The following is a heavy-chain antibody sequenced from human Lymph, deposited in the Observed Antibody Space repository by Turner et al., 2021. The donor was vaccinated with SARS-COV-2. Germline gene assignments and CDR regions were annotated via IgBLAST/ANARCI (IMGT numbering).Heavy chain of an antibody. CDR1: GFTFTGYW. CDR2: IKHDGSEK. V-gene: IGHV3-7*03. CDR3: AREDTVMVYDY. J-gene: IGHJ4*02. D-gene: IGHD5-18*01. Sequence: EVQLVESGGGLVQPGGSLRLSWSASGFTFTGYWMSWVRQAPGKGLEWVANIKHDGSEKYYLDSVKGRFTISRDNAKNSLYLQMNSLRAEDTAVYYCAREDTVMVYDYWGQGSLVTVSS.